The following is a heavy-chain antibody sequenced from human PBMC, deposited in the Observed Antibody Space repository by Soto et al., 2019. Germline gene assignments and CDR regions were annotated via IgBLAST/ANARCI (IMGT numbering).Heavy chain of an antibody. CDR2: IGRSSSYT. V-gene: IGHV3-11*05. Sequence: GGSLRLSCAASGFIFSDYYMSWIRQAPGKGLEWVSYIGRSSSYTNYADSVKGRFTISRDNAKNSLYLQMNSLRAEDTAVYYCARDADILTGSDVFDIWGQGTMVTVSS. D-gene: IGHD3-9*01. CDR1: GFIFSDYY. CDR3: ARDADILTGSDVFDI. J-gene: IGHJ3*02.